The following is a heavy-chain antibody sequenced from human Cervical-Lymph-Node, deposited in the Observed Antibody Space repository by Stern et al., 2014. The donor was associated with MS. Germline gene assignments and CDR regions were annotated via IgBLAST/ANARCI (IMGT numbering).Heavy chain of an antibody. D-gene: IGHD4-17*01. Sequence: VQLVESGPGLAKPSETLSLTCTVSGGSISNYYWSWIRQPPGKGLEWIGYIYYSGSTNYNPSLKSRVAMSVDTSKDQFHLTLTSVTAADTGVYYCARRGTTGIDYWGQGTLVTVSS. CDR2: IYYSGST. CDR3: ARRGTTGIDY. J-gene: IGHJ4*02. CDR1: GGSISNYY. V-gene: IGHV4-59*08.